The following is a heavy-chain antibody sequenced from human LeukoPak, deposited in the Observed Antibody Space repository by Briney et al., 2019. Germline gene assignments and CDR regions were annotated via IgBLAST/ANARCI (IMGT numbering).Heavy chain of an antibody. CDR1: GGSISSSSYY. D-gene: IGHD3-22*01. V-gene: IGHV4-39*01. CDR2: IYYSGST. Sequence: SETLSLTCTVSGGSISSSSYYWGWIRQPPGKGLEWIGTIYYSGSTYFNPSLKSRVTISVDTSKNQFSLKLRSVTAADTAVYYCARATYYYDSSGYNPGYFDYWGQGTLVTDSS. CDR3: ARATYYYDSSGYNPGYFDY. J-gene: IGHJ4*02.